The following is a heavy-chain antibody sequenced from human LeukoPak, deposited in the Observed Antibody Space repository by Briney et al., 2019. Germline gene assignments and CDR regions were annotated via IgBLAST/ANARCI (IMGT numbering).Heavy chain of an antibody. CDR3: ARMYSSGYYGDYFDY. J-gene: IGHJ4*02. Sequence: GGSLRLSCTASGFVFSNYYMAWVRQPPGRGLEWISYISADAATVKYADSVEGRFTVSRDNTQNSIYLEMSSLRVDDTAVYYCARMYSSGYYGDYFDYWGQGNLVSVSS. CDR1: GFVFSNYY. CDR2: ISADAATV. V-gene: IGHV3-11*04. D-gene: IGHD5-12*01.